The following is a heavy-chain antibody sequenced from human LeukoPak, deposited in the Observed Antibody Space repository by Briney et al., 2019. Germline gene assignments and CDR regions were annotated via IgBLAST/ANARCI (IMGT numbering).Heavy chain of an antibody. CDR1: GYTFTSYG. Sequence: GASVKVSCKASGYTFTSYGISWVRQAPGQGLEWMGWISAYNGNTNYAQKLQGRVTMTTDTSTSTAHMELRSLRSDDTAVYYCARDLRYSSGWAKDYYYYGMDVWGQGTTVTVSS. CDR3: ARDLRYSSGWAKDYYYYGMDV. J-gene: IGHJ6*02. D-gene: IGHD6-19*01. CDR2: ISAYNGNT. V-gene: IGHV1-18*01.